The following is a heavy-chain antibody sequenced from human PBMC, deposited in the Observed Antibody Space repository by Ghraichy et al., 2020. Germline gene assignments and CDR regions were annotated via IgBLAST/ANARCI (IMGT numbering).Heavy chain of an antibody. CDR3: AKEGTLGVYSFDF. CDR2: VSSAGSVT. Sequence: LSLTCEASGFTFSHHGMHWVRQAPGKGLEWVAVVSSAGSVTYYADSVKARFTISRDNAKNSLYLQMNSLRTEDTAVYFCAKEGTLGVYSFDFWGQGTLVTVSS. J-gene: IGHJ4*02. V-gene: IGHV3-30*18. D-gene: IGHD3-10*01. CDR1: GFTFSHHG.